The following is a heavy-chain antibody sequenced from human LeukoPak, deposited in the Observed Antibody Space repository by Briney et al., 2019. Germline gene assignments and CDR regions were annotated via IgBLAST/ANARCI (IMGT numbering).Heavy chain of an antibody. J-gene: IGHJ5*02. CDR2: ISTSGSTT. V-gene: IGHV3-48*03. CDR1: GFTFSDYE. D-gene: IGHD3-10*01. Sequence: GGSLRLSCAASGFTFSDYEINWVRQAPGKGLEWVSCISTSGSTTYYADSVKGRFTISRDNSKNTLYLQMNSLRAEDTAVYYCARDLYYYGSGSYVFDPWGQGTLVTVSS. CDR3: ARDLYYYGSGSYVFDP.